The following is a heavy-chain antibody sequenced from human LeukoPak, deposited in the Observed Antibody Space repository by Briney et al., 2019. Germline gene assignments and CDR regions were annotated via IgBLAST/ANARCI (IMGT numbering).Heavy chain of an antibody. V-gene: IGHV3-74*01. CDR3: ARAPSEVGGYYPEYFRH. Sequence: GGSLRLSCEASGFTFSRYWMHWVRHAPGKGLVWVSRIKSDGKTNYADSVKGRFTISRDNAKNTVSLQMDCLRAEDTGVYYCARAPSEVGGYYPEYFRHWGQGTLVTVSS. CDR2: IKSDGKT. CDR1: GFTFSRYW. D-gene: IGHD3-22*01. J-gene: IGHJ1*01.